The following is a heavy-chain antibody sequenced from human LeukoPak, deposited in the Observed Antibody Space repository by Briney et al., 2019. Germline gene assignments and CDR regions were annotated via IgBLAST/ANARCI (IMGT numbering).Heavy chain of an antibody. CDR1: VGSISSSSHY. CDR3: ARRGAAYYYGSGYYFDN. J-gene: IGHJ4*02. CDR2: IYYSGST. Sequence: PSETLSLTCTVSVGSISSSSHYWGWIRQPPGKGLEWIGSIYYSGSTYYNPSLKSRVTISVDTSKNQFSVKLSSVTAADTAVYYCARRGAAYYYGSGYYFDNWGQGTLVTVSS. D-gene: IGHD3-10*01. V-gene: IGHV4-39*01.